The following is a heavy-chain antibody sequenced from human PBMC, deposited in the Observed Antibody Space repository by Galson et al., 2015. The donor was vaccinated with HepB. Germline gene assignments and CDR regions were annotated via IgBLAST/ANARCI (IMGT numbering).Heavy chain of an antibody. D-gene: IGHD2-2*01. Sequence: LSLTCTVSGGSVSSGSYYWNWIRQPPGKGLEWIGYIYFSGNTDYNPSLKSRVTISVDTSKNQFSLKLNSVTAADTAVYYCARAVVPAPAPFDYWGQGALVTVSS. CDR2: IYFSGNT. CDR3: ARAVVPAPAPFDY. CDR1: GGSVSSGSYY. J-gene: IGHJ4*02. V-gene: IGHV4-61*01.